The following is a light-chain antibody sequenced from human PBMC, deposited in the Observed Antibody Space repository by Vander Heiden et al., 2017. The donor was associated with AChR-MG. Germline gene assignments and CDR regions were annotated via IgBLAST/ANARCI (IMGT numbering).Light chain of an antibody. V-gene: IGLV2-14*03. CDR2: DVS. J-gene: IGLJ1*01. CDR1: SSDVGGYNY. Sequence: QSALTPPASVSESPGQSITISCTGTSSDVGGYNYVSWYQQQPGKAPKLMIYDVSNRPSGGSKRFSGSKAGNTASLTIAGLQAEDEADYYCSSYTSSSIYVFGTGTKVTVL. CDR3: SSYTSSSIYV.